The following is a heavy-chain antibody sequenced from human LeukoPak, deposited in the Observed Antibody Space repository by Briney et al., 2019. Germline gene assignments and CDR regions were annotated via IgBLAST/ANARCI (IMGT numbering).Heavy chain of an antibody. J-gene: IGHJ6*02. Sequence: SETLSLTCTVSGGSISSYYWSWIRQPPGKGLEWIGYIYYSGSTNYNPSLKSRVTISVDTSKNQFSLKLSSVTAADTAVYYCARRPYSYGNLYSGMDVWGQGTTVTVSS. CDR3: ARRPYSYGNLYSGMDV. CDR1: GGSISSYY. D-gene: IGHD5-18*01. CDR2: IYYSGST. V-gene: IGHV4-59*08.